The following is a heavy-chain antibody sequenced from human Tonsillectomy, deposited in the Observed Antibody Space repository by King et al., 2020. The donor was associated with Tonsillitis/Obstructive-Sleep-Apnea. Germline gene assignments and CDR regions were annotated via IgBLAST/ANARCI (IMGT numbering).Heavy chain of an antibody. CDR1: GGSISSTNW. CDR3: ARGSFYGSGSPALYFDY. CDR2: IFHSGST. Sequence: VQLQESGPGLVKPSGTLSLTCGVSGGSISSTNWWIWVRQPPGKGLEWIGEIFHSGSTSYNPSLKSRVTISLDKSKNQFSLKLRSVTAADTALYYCARGSFYGSGSPALYFDYWGQGTLVTVSS. V-gene: IGHV4-4*02. J-gene: IGHJ4*02. D-gene: IGHD3-10*01.